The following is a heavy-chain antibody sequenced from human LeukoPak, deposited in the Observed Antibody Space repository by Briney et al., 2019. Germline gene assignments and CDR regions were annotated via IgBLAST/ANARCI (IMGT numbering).Heavy chain of an antibody. CDR1: GYTLTELS. J-gene: IGHJ6*02. Sequence: ASVTVSFTVSGYTLTELSMHWVRQAPGKGLEWMGGFDPEDGETIYAQKFQGRVTMTRNTSISTAYMELSSLRSEDTAVYYCASADVWGQGTTVTVSS. V-gene: IGHV1-24*01. D-gene: IGHD3-3*01. CDR2: FDPEDGET. CDR3: ASADV.